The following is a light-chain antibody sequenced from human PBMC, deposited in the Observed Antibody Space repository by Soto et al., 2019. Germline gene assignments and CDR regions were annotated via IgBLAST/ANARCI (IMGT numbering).Light chain of an antibody. CDR3: QQYNAWLMYT. V-gene: IGKV3-15*01. CDR2: GTS. Sequence: EIVMTQSPATLSVSPGERVTLSCRASQSVSDKLAWYQQKPGQAPRLIIYGTSTRAPGIPARFSGSGSGTHFSLTISSLQSEDFAVYYCQQYNAWLMYTFGQGTKLEIK. J-gene: IGKJ2*01. CDR1: QSVSDK.